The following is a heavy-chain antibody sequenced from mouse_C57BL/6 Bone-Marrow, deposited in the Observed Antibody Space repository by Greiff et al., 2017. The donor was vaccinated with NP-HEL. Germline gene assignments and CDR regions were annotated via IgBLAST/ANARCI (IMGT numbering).Heavy chain of an antibody. D-gene: IGHD6-1*01. CDR2: IRNKANGYTT. CDR3: ARSSSLFAY. J-gene: IGHJ3*01. V-gene: IGHV7-3*01. CDR1: GFTFTDYY. Sequence: EVHLVESGGGLVQPGGSLSLSCAASGFTFTDYYMSWVRQPPGKALEWLGFIRNKANGYTTEYSASVKGRFTISRDNSQSILYLQMNALRAEDSATYYCARSSSLFAYWGQGTLVTVSA.